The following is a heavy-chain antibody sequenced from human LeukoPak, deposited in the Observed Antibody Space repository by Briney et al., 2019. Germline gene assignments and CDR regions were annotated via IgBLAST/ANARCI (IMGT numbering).Heavy chain of an antibody. V-gene: IGHV3-30*02. D-gene: IGHD6-19*01. Sequence: GGSLRLSCAASGFTFSSYGMHWVRQAPGKGLEWVAVIWYDGSNKYYADSVKGRFTISRDNSMNTLYLQMNGLRAEDAAVYYCAKEFSAYSGGWFFDVWGKGTTVTVSS. CDR3: AKEFSAYSGGWFFDV. CDR2: IWYDGSNK. J-gene: IGHJ6*04. CDR1: GFTFSSYG.